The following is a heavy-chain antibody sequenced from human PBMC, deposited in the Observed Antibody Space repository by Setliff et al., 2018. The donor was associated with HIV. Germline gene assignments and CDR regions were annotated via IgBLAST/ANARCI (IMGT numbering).Heavy chain of an antibody. D-gene: IGHD3-22*01. Sequence: GASVKVSCKASGGTFSSYAISWVRQAPGQGLDWMGGIIPVFGTTNYAQKFQGRVTITADESTSTAYMELSSLRSEDTAGYYCASGGVYYYDSSGWSMDYWGQGTLVTVSS. CDR2: IIPVFGTT. J-gene: IGHJ4*02. CDR3: ASGGVYYYDSSGWSMDY. CDR1: GGTFSSYA. V-gene: IGHV1-69*13.